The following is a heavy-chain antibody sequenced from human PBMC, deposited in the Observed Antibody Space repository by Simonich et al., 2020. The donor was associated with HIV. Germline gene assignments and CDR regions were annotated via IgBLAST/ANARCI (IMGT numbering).Heavy chain of an antibody. V-gene: IGHV4-34*01. J-gene: IGHJ4*02. D-gene: IGHD3-3*01. CDR2: INRSGSA. CDR3: ARRTTAYYNFWSGYYFDY. Sequence: QVQLQQWGAGLLKPSETLSLTCAVYGGSFSGYYWSWIHQSPGKGLEWIGEINRSGSANYNPSLKSRVTIAVDTSKNQFSVKLSSVTVADTAVYYCARRTTAYYNFWSGYYFDYWGQGTQVTVSS. CDR1: GGSFSGYY.